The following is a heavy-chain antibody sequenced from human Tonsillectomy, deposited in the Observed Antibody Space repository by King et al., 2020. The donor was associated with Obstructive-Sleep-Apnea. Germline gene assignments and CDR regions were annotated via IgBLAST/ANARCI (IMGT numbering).Heavy chain of an antibody. CDR3: ALTYYYGSGRSFDY. CDR2: IFSTDEK. J-gene: IGHJ4*02. CDR1: GFSLSNARMG. D-gene: IGHD3-10*01. V-gene: IGHV2-26*01. Sequence: TLKESGPVLVKPTETLTLTCTVSGFSLSNARMGVSWIRQPPGKALEWLAHIFSTDEKSYSTSLKSRLTISKDTSKSQVVLTMTNMDPVDTATYYCALTYYYGSGRSFDYWGQGTLVTVSS.